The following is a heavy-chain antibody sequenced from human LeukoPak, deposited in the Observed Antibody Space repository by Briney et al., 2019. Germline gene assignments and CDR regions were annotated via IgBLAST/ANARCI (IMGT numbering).Heavy chain of an antibody. D-gene: IGHD6-19*01. CDR3: ARAPEGYSSAWYDY. J-gene: IGHJ4*02. Sequence: SETLSLTCAVSGGSVSSSNWWSWVRQPPGKGLEWIGEIYHSGSTNYNPSLKSRVTISVDKSKNQFSLRLSSVTAADTAVYYCARAPEGYSSAWYDYWGQGTLVTVSS. CDR1: GGSVSSSNW. V-gene: IGHV4-4*02. CDR2: IYHSGST.